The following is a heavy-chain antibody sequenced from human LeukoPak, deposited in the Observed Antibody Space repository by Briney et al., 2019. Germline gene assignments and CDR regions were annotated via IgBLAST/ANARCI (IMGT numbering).Heavy chain of an antibody. Sequence: GGSLRLSCAASGFTFSTYSMNWVRRAPGKGLEWVSYISGSSTTRYYADSVKGRFTISRDNSKNTLYLQMNSLGAEDTAVYYCARDREQPVDTAMVEFFDYWGQGTLVTVSS. J-gene: IGHJ4*02. V-gene: IGHV3-48*01. CDR2: ISGSSTTR. CDR1: GFTFSTYS. D-gene: IGHD5-18*01. CDR3: ARDREQPVDTAMVEFFDY.